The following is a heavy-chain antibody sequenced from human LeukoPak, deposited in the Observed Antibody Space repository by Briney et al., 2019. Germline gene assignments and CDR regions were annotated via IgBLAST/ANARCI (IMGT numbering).Heavy chain of an antibody. CDR3: ASRQLWLRYYYYMDV. Sequence: SETLSLTCAVYGGSFSGYYWSWIRQPPGKGLEWIGEINHSRSTNYNPSLKSRVTISVDTSKNQFSLKLSSVTAADTAVYYCASRQLWLRYYYYMDVWGKGTTVTVSS. D-gene: IGHD5-18*01. J-gene: IGHJ6*03. V-gene: IGHV4-34*01. CDR1: GGSFSGYY. CDR2: INHSRST.